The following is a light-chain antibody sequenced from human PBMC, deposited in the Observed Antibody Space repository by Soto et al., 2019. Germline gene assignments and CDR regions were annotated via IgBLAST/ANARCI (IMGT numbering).Light chain of an antibody. CDR3: QRYNNWPRS. CDR2: GAS. Sequence: EIVMTQSPATLSVSPGERATLSCRASQSVSSNLAWYLQKPGQAPRLLFSGASTRATGIPARFSGSGSGTNLTLTISCWQSEEFAIYYCQRYNNWPRSFGRATKVEIK. V-gene: IGKV3-15*01. J-gene: IGKJ1*01. CDR1: QSVSSN.